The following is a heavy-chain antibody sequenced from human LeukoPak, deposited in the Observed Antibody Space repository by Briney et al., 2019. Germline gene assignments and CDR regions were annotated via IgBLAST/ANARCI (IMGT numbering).Heavy chain of an antibody. CDR1: GDGVSSNSAT. J-gene: IGHJ3*02. CDR2: TYYRSKWYN. Sequence: SQTLSLTCAISGDGVSSNSATWNWIRQSPSRGLEWLGRTYYRSKWYNDYAVSVKSRITINPDTSKNQFSLQLNSVTPEDTAVYYCARVGHPWGIEDAFDIWGQGTMVTVSP. V-gene: IGHV6-1*01. CDR3: ARVGHPWGIEDAFDI. D-gene: IGHD3-16*01.